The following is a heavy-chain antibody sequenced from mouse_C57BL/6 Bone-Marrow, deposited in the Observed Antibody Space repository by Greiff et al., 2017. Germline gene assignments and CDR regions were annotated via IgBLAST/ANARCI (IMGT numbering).Heavy chain of an antibody. J-gene: IGHJ2*01. CDR1: GFTFTNYW. CDR3: ARGPHYFDY. Sequence: VQLQQSGAELVRPGTSVKMSCKASGFTFTNYWIGWAKQRPGHGLEWIGDIYPGGGYTNYNEKFKGKATLTADKSSSTAYMQFSSLASEDSASYYCARGPHYFDYWGQGTTLTVSS. V-gene: IGHV1-63*01. CDR2: IYPGGGYT.